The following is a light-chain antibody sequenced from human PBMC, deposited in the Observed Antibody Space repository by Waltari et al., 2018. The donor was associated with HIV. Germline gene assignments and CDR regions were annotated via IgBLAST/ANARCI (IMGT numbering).Light chain of an antibody. CDR3: QQYNSYPVT. V-gene: IGKV1-16*02. CDR2: AAS. Sequence: DIQMTQSPSSLSASVGGRVTITCRASQDIRNFLAWFQQKPGKAPQSLIYAASSLQSGVPSNFSGSGSGTDFTLTISSLQPEDFATYYCQQYNSYPVTFGPGTKVDIK. CDR1: QDIRNF. J-gene: IGKJ3*01.